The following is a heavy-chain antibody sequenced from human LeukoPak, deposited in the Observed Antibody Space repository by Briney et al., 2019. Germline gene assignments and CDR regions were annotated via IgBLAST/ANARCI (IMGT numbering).Heavy chain of an antibody. Sequence: PGGSLRLSCAASGFTFSSNYMSWVRQAPGKGLEWVSVIYSGGSTYYADSVKGRFTISRDNSKNTLYLQMNSLRAEDTAVYYCASEDPGRYYYYGMDVWGQGTTVTVSS. CDR3: ASEDPGRYYYYGMDV. V-gene: IGHV3-66*01. J-gene: IGHJ6*02. CDR2: IYSGGST. CDR1: GFTFSSNY.